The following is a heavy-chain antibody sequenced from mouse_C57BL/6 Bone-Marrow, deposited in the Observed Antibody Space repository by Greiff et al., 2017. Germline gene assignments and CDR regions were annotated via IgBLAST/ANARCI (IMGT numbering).Heavy chain of an antibody. J-gene: IGHJ4*01. CDR2: ISYSGST. D-gene: IGHD2-12*01. CDR3: ARGEVLQSYAMDY. Sequence: DVQLQESGPGMVKPSQSLSLTCTVTGYSITSGYDWHWIRHFPGNKLEWMGYISYSGSTNYNPSLKSRISITHDTSKNHFFLKLNSVTTEDTATYYCARGEVLQSYAMDYWGQGTSVTVSS. V-gene: IGHV3-1*01. CDR1: GYSITSGYD.